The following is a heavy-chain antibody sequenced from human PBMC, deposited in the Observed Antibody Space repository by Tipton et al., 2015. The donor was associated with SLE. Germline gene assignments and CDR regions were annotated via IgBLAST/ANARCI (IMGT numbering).Heavy chain of an antibody. D-gene: IGHD4/OR15-4a*01. Sequence: TLSLTCTVSGGSISSDFWSWIRQPPGEGLEWIGHAYYNGATNYKPSLRSRVTISVDRSKNQFSLKMTSVTMEGTAMYFCVKGGDYDWFDPWGQGILVTVSS. CDR1: GGSISSDF. CDR2: AYYNGAT. J-gene: IGHJ5*02. CDR3: VKGGDYDWFDP. V-gene: IGHV4-59*13.